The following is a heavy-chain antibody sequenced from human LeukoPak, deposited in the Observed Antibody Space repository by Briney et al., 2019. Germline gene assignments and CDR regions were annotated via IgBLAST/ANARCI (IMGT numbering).Heavy chain of an antibody. Sequence: GRSLRLSCAASGFTFSSYGMHWVRQAPGKGLEWVAVIWYDGSNKYYADSVKGRFTISRDNAKNSLYLQMNSLRAEDTAVYYCAREDIPPGPTVPNSMIDYWGQGTLVTVSS. CDR3: AREDIPPGPTVPNSMIDY. CDR1: GFTFSSYG. J-gene: IGHJ4*02. D-gene: IGHD4-17*01. CDR2: IWYDGSNK. V-gene: IGHV3-33*01.